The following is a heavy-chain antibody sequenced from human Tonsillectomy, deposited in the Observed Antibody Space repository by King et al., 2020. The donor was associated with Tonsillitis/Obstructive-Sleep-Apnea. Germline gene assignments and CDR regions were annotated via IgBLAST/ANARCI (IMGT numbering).Heavy chain of an antibody. CDR1: GFTFSSYA. J-gene: IGHJ4*02. CDR2: ISGSGGST. D-gene: IGHD2-2*01. V-gene: IGHV3-23*04. CDR3: AKTYCSSTSCYSVYFDY. Sequence: VQLVESGGGLVQPGGSLRLSCAASGFTFSSYAMSWVRQAPGKGLEWVSAISGSGGSTYYADSVKGRFTISRDNSKNTLYLQMNSLRAEDTAVYYCAKTYCSSTSCYSVYFDYWGQGTLVTVSS.